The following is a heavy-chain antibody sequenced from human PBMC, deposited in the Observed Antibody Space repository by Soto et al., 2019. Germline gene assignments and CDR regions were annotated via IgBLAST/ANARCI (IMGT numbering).Heavy chain of an antibody. Sequence: ASVKVSCKASGYTFTSYAMHWVRQAPGQRLEWMGWINAGNGNTKYSQKSQGRVTITRDTSASTAYMELSSLRSEDTAVYYCARSPPLYGSGSYRYYGMDVWGQGTTVTVSS. V-gene: IGHV1-3*01. CDR1: GYTFTSYA. J-gene: IGHJ6*02. CDR3: ARSPPLYGSGSYRYYGMDV. D-gene: IGHD3-10*01. CDR2: INAGNGNT.